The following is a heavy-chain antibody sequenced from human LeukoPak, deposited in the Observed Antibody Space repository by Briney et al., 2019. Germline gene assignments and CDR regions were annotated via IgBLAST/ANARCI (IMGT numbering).Heavy chain of an antibody. CDR1: GFTFSSYA. D-gene: IGHD5-18*01. J-gene: IGHJ6*02. CDR3: ARVLYSYMKNYYGMDV. Sequence: PGGSLRLSCAASGFTFSSYAMHWVRQAPGKGLEWVAAISYDGSNKYYADSVKGRFTISRDNSKNTLYLQMNSLRAEDTAVYYCARVLYSYMKNYYGMDVWGQGTTVTVSS. CDR2: ISYDGSNK. V-gene: IGHV3-30-3*01.